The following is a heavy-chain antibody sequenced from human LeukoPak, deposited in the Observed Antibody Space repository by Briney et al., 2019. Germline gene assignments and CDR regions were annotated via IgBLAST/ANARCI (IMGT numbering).Heavy chain of an antibody. Sequence: SDTQTLTCTLPSGPLSSYHRMWIRHPPGKALVCLGYIYYTWSTNSSRSLKSRVTLSVDTSKNQFSLKLSSVTAADTAIYYCASIIVGMITFGGVRDWGQGTLVTVSS. CDR3: ASIIVGMITFGGVRD. CDR1: SGPLSSYH. D-gene: IGHD3-16*01. V-gene: IGHV4-59*07. CDR2: IYYTWST. J-gene: IGHJ4*02.